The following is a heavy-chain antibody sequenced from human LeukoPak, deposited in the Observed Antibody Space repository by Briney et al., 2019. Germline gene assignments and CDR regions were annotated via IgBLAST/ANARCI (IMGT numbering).Heavy chain of an antibody. CDR1: GFTFSSYD. J-gene: IGHJ4*02. Sequence: PGGSLRLSCAASGFTFSSYDMHWVRQAPGKGLEWVALISYDGSNKYYVDSVKGRFTISRDNSKNTLYLQMNSLRAEDTAVYHCADSGSYSLYWGQGTLVTVPS. CDR3: ADSGSYSLY. V-gene: IGHV3-30*03. CDR2: ISYDGSNK. D-gene: IGHD1-26*01.